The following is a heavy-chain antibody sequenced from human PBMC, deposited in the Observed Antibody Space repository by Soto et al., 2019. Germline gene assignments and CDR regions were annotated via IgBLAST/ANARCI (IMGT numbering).Heavy chain of an antibody. CDR3: AKAPAAGVFWFDP. CDR2: ISYDGSNK. D-gene: IGHD3-16*01. Sequence: GGSLRLSCAASGFTFSSYGMHWVRQAPGKGLEWVAVISYDGSNKYYADSVKGRFTISRDNSKNTLYLRMNSLRAEDTAVYYCAKAPAAGVFWFDPWGQGTLVTVSS. J-gene: IGHJ5*02. V-gene: IGHV3-30*18. CDR1: GFTFSSYG.